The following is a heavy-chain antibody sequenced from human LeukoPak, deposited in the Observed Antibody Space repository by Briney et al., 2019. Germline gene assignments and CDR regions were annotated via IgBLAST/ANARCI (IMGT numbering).Heavy chain of an antibody. CDR2: INPNSGGT. D-gene: IGHD6-13*01. J-gene: IGHJ4*02. V-gene: IGHV1-2*02. CDR3: ASTGYSGSWYGVFDY. Sequence: ASVKVSCKASGYTFTGYYMHWVRQAPGQGLEWMGWINPNSGGTNYAQKFQGRVTITRDTSASTAYMELSSLRSEDTAVYYCASTGYSGSWYGVFDYWGQGTLVTVSS. CDR1: GYTFTGYY.